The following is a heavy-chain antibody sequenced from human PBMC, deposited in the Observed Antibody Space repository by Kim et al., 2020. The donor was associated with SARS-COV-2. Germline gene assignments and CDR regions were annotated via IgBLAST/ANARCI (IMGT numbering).Heavy chain of an antibody. CDR3: ARDWGSGWGE. J-gene: IGHJ4*02. V-gene: IGHV3-30*01. CDR2: SQT. D-gene: IGHD6-19*01. Sequence: SQTYSADSVKRRLTTTRDNSKNALYLKMNSLRAEDTAVYYCARDWGSGWGEWGQGTLVTVSS.